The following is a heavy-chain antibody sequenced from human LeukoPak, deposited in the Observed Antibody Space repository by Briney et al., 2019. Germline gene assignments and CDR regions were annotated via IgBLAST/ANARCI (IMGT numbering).Heavy chain of an antibody. D-gene: IGHD3-10*01. CDR1: GYTFTSYD. CDR2: MNPNSGNT. J-gene: IGHJ3*02. CDR3: ARGWRFRESLDAFDI. V-gene: IGHV1-8*01. Sequence: ASVKVSRKASGYTFTSYDINWVRQATGQGLEWMGWMNPNSGNTGYAQKFQGRDTMTRNTSISTAYMELSSLRSEDTAVYYCARGWRFRESLDAFDIWGQGTMVTVSS.